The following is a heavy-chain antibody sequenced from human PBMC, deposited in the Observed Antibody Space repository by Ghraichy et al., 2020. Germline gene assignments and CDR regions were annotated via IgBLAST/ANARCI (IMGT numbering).Heavy chain of an antibody. V-gene: IGHV4-4*07. CDR1: GGSISSYY. Sequence: SETLSLTCTVSGGSISSYYWSWIRQPAGKGLEWIGRIYTSGSTNYNPSLKSRVTMSVDTSKNQFSLKLSSVTAADTAVYYCARVAITMVRGVKYYFDYWGQGTLVTVSS. CDR2: IYTSGST. D-gene: IGHD3-10*01. J-gene: IGHJ4*02. CDR3: ARVAITMVRGVKYYFDY.